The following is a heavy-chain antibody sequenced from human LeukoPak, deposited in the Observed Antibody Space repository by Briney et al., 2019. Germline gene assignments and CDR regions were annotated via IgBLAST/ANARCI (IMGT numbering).Heavy chain of an antibody. V-gene: IGHV6-1*01. J-gene: IGHJ1*01. CDR1: EDSVSRNTAT. D-gene: IGHD3-22*01. CDR3: ASSGYYQEYLQH. CDR2: TYYRSKWSS. Sequence: SQTLSLTCGISEDSVSRNTATWNWIRHSPSRGLEWLGRTYYRSKWSSVYAASVESRMTVTPDTSKNQVSLQLNSVTPEDTAVYYCASSGYYQEYLQHWGQGTLVAVSS.